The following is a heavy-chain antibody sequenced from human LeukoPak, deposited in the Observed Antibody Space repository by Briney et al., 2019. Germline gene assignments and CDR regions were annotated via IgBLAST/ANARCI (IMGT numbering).Heavy chain of an antibody. Sequence: SVKVSCKASGGTLSSYAISWVRQAPGQGLEWMGEIIPMFGTANYAQKFQGRVTITTDESTRIAYMEVSSLRSEDTAVYYCARTSPMRLGQYYFDYWGQGTLVTVSS. J-gene: IGHJ4*02. V-gene: IGHV1-69*05. D-gene: IGHD6-19*01. CDR2: IIPMFGTA. CDR1: GGTLSSYA. CDR3: ARTSPMRLGQYYFDY.